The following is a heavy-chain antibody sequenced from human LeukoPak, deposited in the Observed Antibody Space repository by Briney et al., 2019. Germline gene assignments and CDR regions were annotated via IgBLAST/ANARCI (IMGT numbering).Heavy chain of an antibody. V-gene: IGHV4-59*08. D-gene: IGHD5-18*01. CDR1: GGSISGSH. Sequence: SETLSLTCTVSGGSISGSHWGWIRQPPGKGLEWIMSLYSTGTTEYDASLKSRVAMSVDTSKNQLSLKLTSVTAADTAVYYCVARPLTAPRAWFDPWGQGLLVTVSA. J-gene: IGHJ5*02. CDR2: LYSTGTT. CDR3: VARPLTAPRAWFDP.